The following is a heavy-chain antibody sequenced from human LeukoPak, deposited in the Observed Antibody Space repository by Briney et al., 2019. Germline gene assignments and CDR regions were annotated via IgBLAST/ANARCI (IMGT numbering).Heavy chain of an antibody. CDR3: AGGGYCDISSCSAPLFDW. V-gene: IGHV4-59*01. J-gene: IGHJ4*02. Sequence: KPSETLSLTCTVSGGSFTRYYWNWIRQPPGKGLEWVGYIYNSGTTNYNLSLKSRATISADTSKRQVSLRLSSVTAADTAVYYCAGGGYCDISSCSAPLFDWWGQGTPVTVSS. CDR1: GGSFTRYY. CDR2: IYNSGTT. D-gene: IGHD2-15*01.